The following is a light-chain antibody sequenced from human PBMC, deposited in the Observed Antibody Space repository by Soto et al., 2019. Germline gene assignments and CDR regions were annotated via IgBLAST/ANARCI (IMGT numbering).Light chain of an antibody. Sequence: QSALTQPASVSGSLGQSITISCIGSSGDVGASNYVSWLQHHPDKVPKVLFYEVNNRPSGISDRFSGSKSGNTASLTISGLQPEDEAHYYCASYTHMNTLFGGGTKLTVL. CDR2: EVN. J-gene: IGLJ2*01. CDR3: ASYTHMNTL. CDR1: SGDVGASNY. V-gene: IGLV2-14*01.